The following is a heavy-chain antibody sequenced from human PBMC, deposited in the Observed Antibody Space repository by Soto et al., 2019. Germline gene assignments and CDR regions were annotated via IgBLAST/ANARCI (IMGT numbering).Heavy chain of an antibody. V-gene: IGHV4-39*01. CDR3: AGQYYYGSGSYLLYAFDI. CDR2: IYYSGST. Sequence: PSETLSLTCTVSGGSISSSSYYWGWIRQPPGKGLEWIGSIYYSGSTYYNPSLKSRVTISVDTSKNQFSLKLSSVTAADTAVYYCAGQYYYGSGSYLLYAFDIWGQGTMVTVS. D-gene: IGHD3-10*01. J-gene: IGHJ3*02. CDR1: GGSISSSSYY.